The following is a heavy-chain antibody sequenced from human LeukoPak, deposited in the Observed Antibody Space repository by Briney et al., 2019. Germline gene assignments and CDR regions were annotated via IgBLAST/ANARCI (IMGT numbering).Heavy chain of an antibody. CDR2: IYYSGST. CDR3: ARGDQGYFDY. V-gene: IGHV4-30-4*07. CDR1: GGSISSGGYS. J-gene: IGHJ4*02. Sequence: SETLSLTCAVSGGSISSGGYSCSWIRQPPGKGLEWIVYIYYSGSTYYNPSLKSRVTISVDTSKNQFSLKLSSVTAADTAVYYCARGDQGYFDYWGPGTLVTVSS.